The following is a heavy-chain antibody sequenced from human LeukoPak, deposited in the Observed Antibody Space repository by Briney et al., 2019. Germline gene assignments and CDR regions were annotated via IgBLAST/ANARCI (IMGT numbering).Heavy chain of an antibody. CDR1: GFTFSMYW. J-gene: IGHJ4*02. CDR2: IKQDGSEK. CDR3: ARVRFFNYYYFDY. Sequence: PGGSLRLSCAASGFTFSMYWMSWVRQAPGKGLEWVANIKQDGSEKYYVDSVKGRFTISRDNAKNSLYLQMNSLRAEDTAVYYCARVRFFNYYYFDYWGQGTLVTVSS. V-gene: IGHV3-7*01. D-gene: IGHD3-3*01.